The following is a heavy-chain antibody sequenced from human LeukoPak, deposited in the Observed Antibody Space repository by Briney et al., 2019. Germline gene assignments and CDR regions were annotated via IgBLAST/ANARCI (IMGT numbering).Heavy chain of an antibody. CDR2: IYHTGDT. V-gene: IGHV4-38-2*02. J-gene: IGHJ4*02. CDR1: GYSITSGYY. Sequence: SETLSLTCSVSGYSITSGYYWGWIRQPPGKGLEWIGSIYHTGDTFYDPSFNSRVTISVDTSKNQFSLSLSSVTAADTAVYYCARYCSSTTCYTRGGDYWGQGTLVTVSS. D-gene: IGHD2-2*02. CDR3: ARYCSSTTCYTRGGDY.